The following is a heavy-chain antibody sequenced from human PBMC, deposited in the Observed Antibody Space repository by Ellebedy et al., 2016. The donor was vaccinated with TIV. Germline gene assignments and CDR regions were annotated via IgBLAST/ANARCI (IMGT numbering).Heavy chain of an antibody. D-gene: IGHD5-18*01. J-gene: IGHJ4*02. CDR1: GGSINSGGYS. V-gene: IGHV4-31*03. CDR2: ISDSGST. Sequence: MPSETLSLTCTLSGGSINSGGYSWTWIRQYPGKGMEWIGFISDSGSTYYNPSLKSRLSISADTPKNQFSLKLSAVTVADTAVYYCARGVDTAMGATFDHWGQGTLVTVSS. CDR3: ARGVDTAMGATFDH.